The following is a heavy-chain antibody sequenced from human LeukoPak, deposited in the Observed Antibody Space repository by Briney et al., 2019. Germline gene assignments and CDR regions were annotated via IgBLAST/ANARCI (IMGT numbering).Heavy chain of an antibody. J-gene: IGHJ5*02. CDR1: GFTVSSNY. Sequence: SGGSLRLSCAASGFTVSSNYMSWVRQAPGKGLEWVSVIYSGGTTYYADSVKGRFTISRDNAKNSLYLQMNSLRADDTAVYYCARDPNIIAAAGKGNWFDPWGQGTLVTVSS. D-gene: IGHD6-13*01. V-gene: IGHV3-53*01. CDR2: IYSGGTT. CDR3: ARDPNIIAAAGKGNWFDP.